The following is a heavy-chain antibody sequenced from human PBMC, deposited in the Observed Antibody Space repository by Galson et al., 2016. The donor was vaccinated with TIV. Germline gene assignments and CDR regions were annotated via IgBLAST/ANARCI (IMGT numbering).Heavy chain of an antibody. CDR2: IKQDGSES. CDR1: GFTFSTYW. CDR3: ARVRFCSSSNCLGYLDY. D-gene: IGHD2-2*01. J-gene: IGHJ4*02. V-gene: IGHV3-7*01. Sequence: SLRLSCAASGFTFSTYWMSWVRQAPGKGLEWVGNIKQDGSESYYVDSVRGRFTISRDNAKNSVYLQMDRLRAEDTAVYYCARVRFCSSSNCLGYLDYWGQGALVTVSS.